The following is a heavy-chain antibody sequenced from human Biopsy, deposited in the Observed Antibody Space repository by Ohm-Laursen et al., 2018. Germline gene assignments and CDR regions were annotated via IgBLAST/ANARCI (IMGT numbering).Heavy chain of an antibody. CDR1: GGSISNNNYY. V-gene: IGHV4-39*02. Sequence: GTLSLTCTVSGGSISNNNYYWGWIRQPPGKGLEWIGCIFYRGSTHYKPSLKSQVNISVDTSKNHFSLKMNFMTAADTAVYYCARDYDTSGYYYVSWGQGTLVTVSS. J-gene: IGHJ5*02. CDR3: ARDYDTSGYYYVS. CDR2: IFYRGST. D-gene: IGHD3-22*01.